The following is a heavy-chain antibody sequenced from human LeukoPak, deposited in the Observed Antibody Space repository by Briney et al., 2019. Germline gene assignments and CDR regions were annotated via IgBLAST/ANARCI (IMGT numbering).Heavy chain of an antibody. CDR3: AREVCSSTSCYMDV. Sequence: SETLSLTCTVSGGSISSYYWSWIRQYPGKGLEWIGYIYYSGSTYYNPSLKSRVTISVDTSKNQFSLKLSSVTAADTAVYYCAREVCSSTSCYMDVWGKGTTVTVSS. V-gene: IGHV4-59*06. J-gene: IGHJ6*04. CDR2: IYYSGST. D-gene: IGHD2-2*01. CDR1: GGSISSYY.